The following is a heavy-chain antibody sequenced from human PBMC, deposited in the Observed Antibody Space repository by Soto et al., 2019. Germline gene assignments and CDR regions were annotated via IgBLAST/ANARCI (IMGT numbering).Heavy chain of an antibody. CDR2: IYPADSET. CDR1: GYSFFSHW. CDR3: ARGGVSTRTFDY. J-gene: IGHJ4*02. Sequence: GESLKISCKGSGYSFFSHWIGWVRQMPGKGLEWVGIIYPADSETRYSPSFQGQVAISVDKSINTAYLQWSSLRASDTAMYYCARGGVSTRTFDYWGQGTPVTVSS. V-gene: IGHV5-51*01. D-gene: IGHD3-3*01.